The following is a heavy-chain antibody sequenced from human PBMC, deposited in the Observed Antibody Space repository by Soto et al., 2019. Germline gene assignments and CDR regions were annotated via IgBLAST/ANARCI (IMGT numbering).Heavy chain of an antibody. J-gene: IGHJ4*02. CDR3: ARGGWSLDF. CDR1: GGSVSGLY. D-gene: IGHD6-19*01. CDR2: SHSTGIT. V-gene: IGHV4-59*02. Sequence: SETLSLTCTVSGGSVSGLYWSWIRQPPGRGLEWIGYSHSTGITNYNSSLESRVTISVDTSKNQVSLKVTSVTSADTAVYFCARGGWSLDFGGQGTLVTVSS.